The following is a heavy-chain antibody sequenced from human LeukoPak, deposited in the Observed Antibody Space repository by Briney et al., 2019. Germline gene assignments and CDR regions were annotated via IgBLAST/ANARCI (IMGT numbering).Heavy chain of an antibody. CDR1: GFTFSDYY. CDR2: IYYSGST. Sequence: PGGSLRLSCAASGFTFSDYYMSWIRQPPGKGLEWIGSIYYSGSTYYNPSLKSRVTISVDTSKNQFSLKLSSVTAADTAVYYCARHGGATVVTGRYFDYWGQGTLVTVSS. V-gene: IGHV4-39*01. D-gene: IGHD4-23*01. CDR3: ARHGGATVVTGRYFDY. J-gene: IGHJ4*02.